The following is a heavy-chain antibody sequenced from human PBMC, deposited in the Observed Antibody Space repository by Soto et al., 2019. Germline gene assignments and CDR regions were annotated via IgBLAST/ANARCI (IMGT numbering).Heavy chain of an antibody. CDR3: ARDLKVAAAGTGYYYYGMDV. Sequence: EVQLVESGGGLVKPGGSLRLSCAASGFNFSSYGMNWVRQAPGKGLEWVSSISRSSSNIYYVDSVKGRFTISRDNAKNSLYLQMNSLRAEDTAVYYCARDLKVAAAGTGYYYYGMDVWGQGTTVTVSS. V-gene: IGHV3-21*01. J-gene: IGHJ6*02. CDR2: ISRSSSNI. D-gene: IGHD6-13*01. CDR1: GFNFSSYG.